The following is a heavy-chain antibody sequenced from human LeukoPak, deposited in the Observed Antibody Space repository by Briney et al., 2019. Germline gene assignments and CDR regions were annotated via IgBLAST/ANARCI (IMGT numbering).Heavy chain of an antibody. CDR1: GGSVSRDNYS. J-gene: IGHJ3*02. D-gene: IGHD3-16*01. Sequence: SETLSLTCTVSGGSVSRDNYSWSWIRQPPGKGLEWIGYISYSGSTNYNPSLKSRVTISVDTSKNQFSLKLSSVTAADTAVYYCVGARNAFDIWGQGTMVTVSS. CDR3: VGARNAFDI. CDR2: ISYSGST. V-gene: IGHV4-61*01.